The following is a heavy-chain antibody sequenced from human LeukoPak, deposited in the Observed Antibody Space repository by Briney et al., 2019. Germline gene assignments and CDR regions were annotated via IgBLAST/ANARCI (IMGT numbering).Heavy chain of an antibody. Sequence: QTLSLICGISGDSVSRNTAAWNWIRQSPSRGLEWLGRTYYTSKWYHDYALSVKSRITINPDTSKNQVSLQLNSVSPEDTAVYYCAREVGNVFGYWGQGTLVTVSS. CDR1: GDSVSRNTAA. CDR2: TYYTSKWYH. J-gene: IGHJ4*02. CDR3: AREVGNVFGY. D-gene: IGHD3-22*01. V-gene: IGHV6-1*01.